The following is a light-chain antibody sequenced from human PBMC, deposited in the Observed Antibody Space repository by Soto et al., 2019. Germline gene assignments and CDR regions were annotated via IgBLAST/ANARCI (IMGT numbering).Light chain of an antibody. J-gene: IGKJ4*01. CDR1: QSISRY. Sequence: IVLTQSPGTLSLSPGERTTLSCRASQSISRYLAWYQQKPGQGPRLLIYATSPRATGIPARLSGSGSGTEFTLAISSLQSEHFAVYHCQQFSNWPPGNTFGGGTKVDI. CDR2: ATS. CDR3: QQFSNWPPGNT. V-gene: IGKV3D-15*01.